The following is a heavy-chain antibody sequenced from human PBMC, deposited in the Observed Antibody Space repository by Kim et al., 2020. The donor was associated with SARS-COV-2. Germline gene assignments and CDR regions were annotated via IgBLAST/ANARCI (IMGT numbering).Heavy chain of an antibody. CDR3: ARLWRGSKYSSSGGLDV. J-gene: IGHJ6*02. CDR1: GYDFTNYW. Sequence: GESLNISCEGSGYDFTNYWIGWVRRMPGKGLEWMGIIYPADSDIRYSPSFQGQVTISVDKSITTAYLQWRSLKASDTAMYYCARLWRGSKYSSSGGLDVWGQGTTVSVSS. V-gene: IGHV5-51*01. D-gene: IGHD6-6*01. CDR2: IYPADSDI.